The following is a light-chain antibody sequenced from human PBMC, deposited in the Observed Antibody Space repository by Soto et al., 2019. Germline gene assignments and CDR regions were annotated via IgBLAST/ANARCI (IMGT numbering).Light chain of an antibody. Sequence: QSVLTQPPSASGSPGQSATISCTGTSSDIGGHNYVSWYQQHPGKAPKLVIYDVTKRPSGVPGRFSGSKSGNTASLTVSGLRAEDEADYYCSSFGVPDKVFGGGTKVTVL. V-gene: IGLV2-8*01. CDR2: DVT. J-gene: IGLJ3*02. CDR1: SSDIGGHNY. CDR3: SSFGVPDKV.